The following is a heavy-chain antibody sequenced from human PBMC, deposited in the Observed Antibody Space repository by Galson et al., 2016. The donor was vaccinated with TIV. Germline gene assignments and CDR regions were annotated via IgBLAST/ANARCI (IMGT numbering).Heavy chain of an antibody. Sequence: SLRLSCAASGFTFDDYAMHWVRQPPGKGLEWVSGISWNSANRGYCNSVKGRFSISRDNAKNFLYLQMNSLRAEDTALYYCAKARIRDYGGNGHYYYYGMDVWGQGTTVTVTS. V-gene: IGHV3-9*01. D-gene: IGHD4-23*01. CDR2: ISWNSANR. CDR1: GFTFDDYA. J-gene: IGHJ6*02. CDR3: AKARIRDYGGNGHYYYYGMDV.